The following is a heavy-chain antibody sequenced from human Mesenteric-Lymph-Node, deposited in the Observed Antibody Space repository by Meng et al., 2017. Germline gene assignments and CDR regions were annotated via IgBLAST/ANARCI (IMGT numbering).Heavy chain of an antibody. CDR2: ISSSSSYI. D-gene: IGHD3-10*01. V-gene: IGHV3-21*01. CDR1: GLTFSSYS. Sequence: GESLKISCAASGLTFSSYSMNWVRQAPGKGLEWVSSISSSSSYIYYADSVKGRFTISRDNAKNSLYLQMNSLRAEDTAVYYCARDQRGSGSSYNYLDYWVQGTLVTVSS. CDR3: ARDQRGSGSSYNYLDY. J-gene: IGHJ4*02.